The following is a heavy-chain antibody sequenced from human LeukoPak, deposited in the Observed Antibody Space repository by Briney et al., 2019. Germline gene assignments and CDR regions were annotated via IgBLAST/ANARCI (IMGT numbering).Heavy chain of an antibody. CDR2: ITGGGDTT. J-gene: IGHJ6*04. D-gene: IGHD3-10*02. CDR3: AELGITMIGGV. CDR1: GSTFSSYA. Sequence: GGSLRLSCAASGSTFSSYAMTWVRQAPGKGLEWVSAITGGGDTTYYADSVKGRFTISRDNAKNSLYLQMNSLRAEDTAVYYCAELGITMIGGVWGKGTTVTISS. V-gene: IGHV3-23*01.